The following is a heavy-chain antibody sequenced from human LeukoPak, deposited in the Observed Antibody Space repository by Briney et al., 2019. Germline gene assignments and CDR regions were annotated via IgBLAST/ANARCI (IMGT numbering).Heavy chain of an antibody. CDR2: ISYDGSNK. Sequence: GRSLRLSCAASGFTFSSYGMHWVRQAPGKGLEWVAVISYDGSNKYYADSVKGRFTISRDNSKNTLYPQMNSLRAEDTAVYYCAKDRRYFDWLSDFDYWGQGTLVTVSS. J-gene: IGHJ4*02. D-gene: IGHD3-9*01. CDR3: AKDRRYFDWLSDFDY. CDR1: GFTFSSYG. V-gene: IGHV3-30*18.